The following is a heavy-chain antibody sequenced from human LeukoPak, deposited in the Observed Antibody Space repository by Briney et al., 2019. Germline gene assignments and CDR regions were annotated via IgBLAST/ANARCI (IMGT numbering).Heavy chain of an antibody. CDR2: IYYSGST. CDR1: GGSISGSSYY. D-gene: IGHD2-2*01. Sequence: SETLSLTCTVSGGSISGSSYYWGWIRQPPGKGLEWIGSIYYSGSTYYNPSLKSRVTISVDTSKNQFSLKLSSVTAADTAVYYFARTQEHGSSTSCFDYWGQGTLVTVSS. V-gene: IGHV4-39*01. CDR3: ARTQEHGSSTSCFDY. J-gene: IGHJ4*02.